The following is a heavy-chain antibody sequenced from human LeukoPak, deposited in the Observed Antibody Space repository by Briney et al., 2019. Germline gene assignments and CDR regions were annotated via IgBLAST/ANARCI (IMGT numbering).Heavy chain of an antibody. V-gene: IGHV4-59*01. CDR3: ARGKQLEYFQH. J-gene: IGHJ1*01. D-gene: IGHD6-6*01. CDR2: IYYSGST. CDR1: GGSISSYH. Sequence: PSETLSLTCTVSGGSISSYHWSWIRQPPGKGLEWIGYIYYSGSTNYNPSLKSRVTISVDTSKNQFSLKLSSVTAADTAVYYCARGKQLEYFQHWGQGTLVTVSS.